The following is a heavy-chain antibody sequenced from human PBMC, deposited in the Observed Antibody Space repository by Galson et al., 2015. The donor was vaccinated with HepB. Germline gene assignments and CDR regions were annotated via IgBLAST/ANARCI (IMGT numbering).Heavy chain of an antibody. CDR3: ARDPLGADIFDM. CDR2: IKQDGSEG. Sequence: SLRLSCAASGFTFSRFYMGWVRQAPGKGLEWVANIKQDGSEGNYVDSVKGRFTISRDNAKNSLFLEMDSLRAEDTALYYCARDPLGADIFDMWGQGTMFTVSA. CDR1: GFTFSRFY. V-gene: IGHV3-7*01. D-gene: IGHD1-26*01. J-gene: IGHJ3*02.